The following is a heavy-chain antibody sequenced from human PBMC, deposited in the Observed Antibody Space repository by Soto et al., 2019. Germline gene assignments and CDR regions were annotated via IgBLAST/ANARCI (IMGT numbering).Heavy chain of an antibody. Sequence: QAQLVESGAEMKKPGALVKVSCKATGYNLSAYTMKLVPQAPGQSPEWQGWINAGSGNTKYSQNFQGRVSITRDTSASTVYMELTGLTSEDTAVYYCARDTETLGPRANDALDIWGQGTMVTVSS. D-gene: IGHD3-3*02. J-gene: IGHJ3*02. CDR2: INAGSGNT. CDR1: GYNLSAYT. CDR3: ARDTETLGPRANDALDI. V-gene: IGHV1-3*01.